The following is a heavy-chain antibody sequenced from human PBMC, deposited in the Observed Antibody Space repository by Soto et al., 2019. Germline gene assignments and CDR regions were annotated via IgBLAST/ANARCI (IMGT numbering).Heavy chain of an antibody. V-gene: IGHV4-39*01. CDR1: GGSISSSSYY. J-gene: IGHJ4*02. CDR2: IYYSGST. Sequence: PSETLSLTCTVSGGSISSSSYYWGWIRQPPGKGLEWIGSIYYSGSTYYNPSLKSRVTISVDTSKNQFSLKLSSVTAADTAVYYCARVNSPQYGDYGYWGQGTLVTVSS. CDR3: ARVNSPQYGDYGY. D-gene: IGHD4-17*01.